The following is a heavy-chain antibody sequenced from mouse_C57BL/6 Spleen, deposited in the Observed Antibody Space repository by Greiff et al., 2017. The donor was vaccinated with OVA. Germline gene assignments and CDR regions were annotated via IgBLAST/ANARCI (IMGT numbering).Heavy chain of an antibody. CDR2: IDPSDSYT. D-gene: IGHD1-1*01. V-gene: IGHV1-59*01. CDR3: ARSLFITTRYDY. CDR1: GYTFTSYW. J-gene: IGHJ2*01. Sequence: QVQLQQPGAELVRPGTSVKLSCKASGYTFTSYWMHWVKQRPGQGLEWIGVIDPSDSYTNYNQKFKGKATLTVDTSSSTAYMQLSSLKSEDSAVYYCARSLFITTRYDYWGQGTTLTVSS.